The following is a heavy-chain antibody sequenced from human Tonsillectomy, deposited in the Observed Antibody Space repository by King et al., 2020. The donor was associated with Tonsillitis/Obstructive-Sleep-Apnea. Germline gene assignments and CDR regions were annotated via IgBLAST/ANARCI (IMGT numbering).Heavy chain of an antibody. CDR2: IYPGDSDT. CDR1: GYSFTSYW. J-gene: IGHJ4*02. D-gene: IGHD3-10*01. V-gene: IGHV5-51*01. CDR3: ARGPMVWGEGFDY. Sequence: VQLVESGAEVKKPGESLKISCTGSGYSFTSYWIGWVRQMPGKGLEWMGIIYPGDSDTRYSPSFQGQVTISADKSISTAYLQWSSLKAWDTAMYYCARGPMVWGEGFDYWGQGTLVTVSS.